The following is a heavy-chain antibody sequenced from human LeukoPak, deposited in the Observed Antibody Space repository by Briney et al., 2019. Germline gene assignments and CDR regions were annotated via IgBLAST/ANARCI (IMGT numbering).Heavy chain of an antibody. CDR1: GFTFSSYG. J-gene: IGHJ5*02. Sequence: GGSLRLSCAASGFTFSSYGMHWVRQAPGKGLEWVAFIRYDGSNKYYADSVKGRFTISRDNSKNTLYLQMNSLRAEDTAVYYCAKDTTPPKAGFDPWGQGTLVTVSP. D-gene: IGHD1-14*01. V-gene: IGHV3-30*02. CDR2: IRYDGSNK. CDR3: AKDTTPPKAGFDP.